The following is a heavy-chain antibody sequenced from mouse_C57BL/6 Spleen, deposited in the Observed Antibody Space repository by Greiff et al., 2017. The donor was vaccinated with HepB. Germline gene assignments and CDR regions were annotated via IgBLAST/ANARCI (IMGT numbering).Heavy chain of an antibody. CDR2: INPYNGGT. CDR3: ARGARDTAMDY. V-gene: IGHV1-19*01. J-gene: IGHJ4*01. CDR1: GYTFTDYY. Sequence: VQLQQSGPVLVKPGASVKMSCKASGYTFTDYYMNWVKQSHGKSLEWIGVINPYNGGTSYNQKFKGKATLTVDKSSSTAYMELNSLTSEDSAVYYCARGARDTAMDYWGQGTSVTVSS.